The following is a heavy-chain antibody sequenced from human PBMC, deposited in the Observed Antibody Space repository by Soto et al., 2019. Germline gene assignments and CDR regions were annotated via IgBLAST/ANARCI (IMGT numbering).Heavy chain of an antibody. D-gene: IGHD3-22*01. Sequence: GASVKLSCKASGYTFTRYGIRWVRQAPGQGIERMGWISAYNGNTNYAQKLQGRVTMTTDTSTSTAYMELRSLRSDDTAVYYCAIVGSSGYYYNYWGQRTLVTVSS. J-gene: IGHJ4*02. CDR1: GYTFTRYG. CDR2: ISAYNGNT. V-gene: IGHV1-18*01. CDR3: AIVGSSGYYYNY.